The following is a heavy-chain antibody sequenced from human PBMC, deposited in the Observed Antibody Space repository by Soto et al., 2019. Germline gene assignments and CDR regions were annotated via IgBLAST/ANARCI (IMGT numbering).Heavy chain of an antibody. CDR1: GFTFSSYA. D-gene: IGHD6-19*01. CDR2: VIDNGGST. V-gene: IGHV3-23*01. CDR3: AKRDSGGWFYFDY. J-gene: IGHJ4*02. Sequence: GGSLRLSCAASGFTFSSYAMSWVRQAPGRGLEWVSTVIDNGGSTYYADSVKGRFTISRDNYKNTLYLQMNSLRAEDTAIYYCAKRDSGGWFYFDYWGQGNLVTVSS.